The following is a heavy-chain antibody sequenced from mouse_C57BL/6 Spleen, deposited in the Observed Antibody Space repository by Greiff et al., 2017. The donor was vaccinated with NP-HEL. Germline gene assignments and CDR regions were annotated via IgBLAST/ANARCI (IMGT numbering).Heavy chain of an antibody. CDR2: FHPYNDDT. CDR1: GYTFTTYP. D-gene: IGHD2-14*01. V-gene: IGHV1-47*01. CDR3: ARRIKYEGNWYFDV. Sequence: VQLQQSGAELVKPGASVKMSCKASGYTFTTYPTEWMKQNHGKSLEWIGNFHPYNDDTKYNEKFKGKATLTVEKSSSTVYLELSRLTSDDSAVYYCARRIKYEGNWYFDVWGTGTTVTVSS. J-gene: IGHJ1*03.